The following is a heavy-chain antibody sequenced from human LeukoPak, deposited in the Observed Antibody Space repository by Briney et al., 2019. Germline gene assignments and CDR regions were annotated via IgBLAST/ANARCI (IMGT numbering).Heavy chain of an antibody. J-gene: IGHJ5*02. CDR1: GYIFTSND. CDR3: TRRATQGLINWFDP. CDR2: MNSDTGYT. V-gene: IGHV1-8*01. Sequence: ASVKVSCKASGYIFTSNDINWVRQAAGQGLEWMGWMNSDTGYTGYALKFHDRITLTRNTSTSTAYMELSSLTSEDTAVYYCTRRATQGLINWFDPWGQGTLVTVSS. D-gene: IGHD2-21*01.